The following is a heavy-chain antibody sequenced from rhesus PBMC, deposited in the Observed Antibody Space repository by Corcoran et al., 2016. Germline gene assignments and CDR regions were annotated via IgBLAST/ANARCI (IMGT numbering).Heavy chain of an antibody. CDR1: GGSISSGYD. J-gene: IGHJ4*01. CDR2: IYGRSGST. Sequence: QVQLQESGPGVVKPSETLSLTCAVSGGSISSGYDWSWIRQPPGKGLEWIGYIYGRSGSTNDNPSLKNRVTISKDASKNQFSLKLSSVTAADTAVYYCASTVAAAYFDYWGQGVLVTVSS. CDR3: ASTVAAAYFDY. V-gene: IGHV4-76*01. D-gene: IGHD6-25*01.